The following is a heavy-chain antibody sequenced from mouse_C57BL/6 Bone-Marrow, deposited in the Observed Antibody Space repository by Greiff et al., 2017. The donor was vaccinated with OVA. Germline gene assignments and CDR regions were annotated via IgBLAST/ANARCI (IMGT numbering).Heavy chain of an antibody. CDR1: GYTFTSYG. D-gene: IGHD1-1*01. V-gene: IGHV1-81*01. Sequence: VQLVESGAELARPGASVKLSCKASGYTFTSYGISWVKQRTEQGLEWIGEIYPRSGNTYYNEKFKGKATLTADKSSSTAYMELRSLTSEDSAVYFCARWYYGSSYGYFDVWGTGTTVTVSS. J-gene: IGHJ1*03. CDR2: IYPRSGNT. CDR3: ARWYYGSSYGYFDV.